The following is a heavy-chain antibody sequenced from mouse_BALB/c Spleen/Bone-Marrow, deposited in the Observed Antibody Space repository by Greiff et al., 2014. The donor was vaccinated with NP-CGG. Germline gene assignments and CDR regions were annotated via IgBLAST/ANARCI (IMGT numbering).Heavy chain of an antibody. D-gene: IGHD2-14*01. CDR3: ARGGYHVGAFAY. CDR2: IDPYNGDT. Sequence: VQLQQSGPELEKPGASVKISCKASGYSFTGYNMNWVKQTNGKSLEWIGNIDPYNGDTRYSQKFKGKATLTVDKSSSTSYMQLKSLTSEDSAVYYCARGGYHVGAFAYWGQGTLVTVSA. V-gene: IGHV1S135*01. J-gene: IGHJ3*01. CDR1: GYSFTGYN.